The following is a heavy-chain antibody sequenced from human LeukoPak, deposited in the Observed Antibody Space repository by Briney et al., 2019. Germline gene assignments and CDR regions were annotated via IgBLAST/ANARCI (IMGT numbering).Heavy chain of an antibody. CDR1: GYTFTSYG. J-gene: IGHJ1*01. CDR2: ISAYNGNT. V-gene: IGHV1-18*01. D-gene: IGHD2-2*01. CDR3: ARDLIVPAAGYFQH. Sequence: ASVKVSCKASGYTFTSYGISWVRQAPGRGLEWMGWISAYNGNTNYAQKLQGRVTMATDTSTSTAYMELRSLRSDDTAVYYCARDLIVPAAGYFQHWGQGTLVTVSS.